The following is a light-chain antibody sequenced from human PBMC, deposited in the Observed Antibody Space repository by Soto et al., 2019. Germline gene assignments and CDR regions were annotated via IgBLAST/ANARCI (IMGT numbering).Light chain of an antibody. J-gene: IGKJ3*01. CDR1: HSVRSNY. CDR2: GTS. CDR3: QQYGSSYT. V-gene: IGKV3-20*01. Sequence: EIVLTQSPGTLSLSPGERATLSCRASHSVRSNYLAWYQQQPGQAPRLLIYGTSTRDTGIPDRFSGSGSGTDFTLTISRLEPEDFAVYYCQQYGSSYTFGPGTKVEIK.